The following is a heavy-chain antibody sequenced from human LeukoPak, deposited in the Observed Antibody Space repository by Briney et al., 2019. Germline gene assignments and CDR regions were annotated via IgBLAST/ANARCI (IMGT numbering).Heavy chain of an antibody. CDR2: IKTTSSYI. V-gene: IGHV3-21*01. CDR3: ARGLCGGDCYSD. J-gene: IGHJ4*02. Sequence: GGSLRLSCAASGFTFSTYHMNWVRQAPGKGLEWVSSIKTTSSYIYYSDSARGRFTISRDNAKNSLYLQMNSQRAEDTAVYYCARGLCGGDCYSDWGPGTLVTVSS. D-gene: IGHD2-21*02. CDR1: GFTFSTYH.